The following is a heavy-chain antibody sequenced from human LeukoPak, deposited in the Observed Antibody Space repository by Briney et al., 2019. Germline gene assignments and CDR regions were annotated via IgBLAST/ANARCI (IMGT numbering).Heavy chain of an antibody. Sequence: PSETLSLTCTVSGGSFSSSSYYWGWIRQPPGKGLEWIGSIYYGGTTYYNSSLKSRVTISVDISKNQFSLKVSPVTAADTAVYYCARDTSSSPHEYYYYYMDVWGKGTTVTVSS. D-gene: IGHD6-13*01. CDR1: GGSFSSSSYY. V-gene: IGHV4-39*07. J-gene: IGHJ6*03. CDR3: ARDTSSSPHEYYYYYMDV. CDR2: IYYGGTT.